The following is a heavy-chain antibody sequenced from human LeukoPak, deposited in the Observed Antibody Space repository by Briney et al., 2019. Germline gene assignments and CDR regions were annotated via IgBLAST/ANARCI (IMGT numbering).Heavy chain of an antibody. Sequence: GGSLRLSCAASGFSFSRYWMSWVRQAPGKGLEWMTFIRYDGNKKYYADSVKGRFTISRDNSKNTLYLQMNSLRAEDTAVYYCAKDSSGNYSTELDYWGQGTLVTVSS. V-gene: IGHV3-30*02. D-gene: IGHD1-26*01. CDR1: GFSFSRYW. J-gene: IGHJ4*02. CDR3: AKDSSGNYSTELDY. CDR2: IRYDGNKK.